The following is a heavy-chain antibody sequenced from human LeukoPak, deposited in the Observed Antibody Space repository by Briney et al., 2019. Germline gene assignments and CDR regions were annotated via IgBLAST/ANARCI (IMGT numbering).Heavy chain of an antibody. CDR3: ARRGLGVSSGYYDY. V-gene: IGHV4-4*02. D-gene: IGHD3-22*01. CDR2: IYYSGST. CDR1: GGSISSSNW. J-gene: IGHJ4*02. Sequence: SETLSLTCAVSGGSISSSNWWSWVRQPPGKGLEWIGEIYYSGSTNYNPSLKSRVTISVDKSKNQFSLKLSSVTAADTAVYYCARRGLGVSSGYYDYWGQGTLVTVSS.